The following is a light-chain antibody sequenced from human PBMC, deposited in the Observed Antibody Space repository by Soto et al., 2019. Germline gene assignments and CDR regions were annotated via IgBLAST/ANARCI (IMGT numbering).Light chain of an antibody. J-gene: IGKJ2*01. CDR3: QQYDSSSPT. CDR2: GGS. Sequence: DIQMTQSPSSLAASVGERVTITCRASQNIHSFLNWYQQKPGKAPQVLIYGGSALQSGVPSRFSGSGSGTDFTLTISSLQPDDFATYYCQQYDSSSPTFGQGTKLEIK. V-gene: IGKV1-39*01. CDR1: QNIHSF.